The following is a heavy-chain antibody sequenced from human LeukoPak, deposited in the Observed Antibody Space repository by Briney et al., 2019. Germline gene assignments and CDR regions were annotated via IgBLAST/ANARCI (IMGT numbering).Heavy chain of an antibody. J-gene: IGHJ4*02. CDR1: GYTFTGYY. CDR2: INPNSGGT. D-gene: IGHD2-8*01. V-gene: IGHV1-2*02. Sequence: ASVKVSCKASGYTFTGYYMHWVRQAPGQGLEWMGWINPNSGGTNYAQKFQGRVTMTRDTPISTAYMELSSLRSEDTAVYYCASLNGCTNGVCYTGGYFDYWGQGTLVTVSS. CDR3: ASLNGCTNGVCYTGGYFDY.